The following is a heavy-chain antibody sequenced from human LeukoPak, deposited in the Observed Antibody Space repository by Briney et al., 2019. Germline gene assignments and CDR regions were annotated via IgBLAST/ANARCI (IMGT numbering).Heavy chain of an antibody. CDR3: AHSTMATISRGTTFDY. CDR1: GFSLSTSGVG. J-gene: IGHJ4*02. Sequence: SGPTLVNPTQTLTLTCTFSGFSLSTSGVGVGWIRQPPGKALEWLALIYWDDDKRYSPSLKSRLTITKDTSKNQVVLTMTNMDPVDTATYYCAHSTMATISRGTTFDYWGQGTLVTVSS. CDR2: IYWDDDK. V-gene: IGHV2-5*02. D-gene: IGHD5-24*01.